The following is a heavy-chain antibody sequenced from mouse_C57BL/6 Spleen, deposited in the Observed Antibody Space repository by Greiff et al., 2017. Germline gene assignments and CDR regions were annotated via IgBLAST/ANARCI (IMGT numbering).Heavy chain of an antibody. V-gene: IGHV1-15*01. CDR3: TEDSGYYSVDY. D-gene: IGHD2-3*01. CDR2: IDPETGGT. CDR1: GYTFTDYE. J-gene: IGHJ2*01. Sequence: QVQLKESGAELVRPGASVPLSCKAAGYTFTDYEMHWVKQTPVHGLEWIGAIDPETGGTAYNQKFKGKAILTADKSSSTAYMELRSLTSEDSAVYYCTEDSGYYSVDYWGEGTTRTVS.